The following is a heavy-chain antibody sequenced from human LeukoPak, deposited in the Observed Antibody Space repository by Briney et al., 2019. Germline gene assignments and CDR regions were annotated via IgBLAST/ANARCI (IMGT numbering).Heavy chain of an antibody. D-gene: IGHD3-3*01. CDR2: IRYDGSNK. Sequence: QPGRSLRLSCAASGFPFSTYGMHWVRQAPGKGLEWVAFIRYDGSNKYYADSVKGRFTISRDNSKNTLYLQMNSLRAEDTAVYYCAKEVGGSARGDYWGQGTLVTVSS. CDR1: GFPFSTYG. V-gene: IGHV3-30*02. J-gene: IGHJ4*02. CDR3: AKEVGGSARGDY.